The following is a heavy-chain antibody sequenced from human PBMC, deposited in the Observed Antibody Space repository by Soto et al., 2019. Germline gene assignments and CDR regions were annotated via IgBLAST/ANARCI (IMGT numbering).Heavy chain of an antibody. J-gene: IGHJ6*02. CDR1: GGSISSGDYY. D-gene: IGHD2-2*01. V-gene: IGHV4-30-4*01. CDR3: ARDLSCISTSCYADAGDYYYGMDV. CDR2: IYYSGST. Sequence: QVQLQESGPGLVKPSQTLSLTCTVSGGSISSGDYYWSWIRQPPGKGLEWIGYIYYSGSTYYNPSLKSRVTLPVDSSQTLFSLKLSSVTAAETAVYYCARDLSCISTSCYADAGDYYYGMDVWGQGTTVTVSS.